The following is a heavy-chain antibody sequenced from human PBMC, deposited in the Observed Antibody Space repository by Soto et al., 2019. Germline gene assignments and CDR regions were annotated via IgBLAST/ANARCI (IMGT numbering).Heavy chain of an antibody. D-gene: IGHD2-15*01. CDR3: ARVEYCSGGSCYSREYNWFDP. Sequence: SETLSLTCAVSSGSISSSNWWSWVRQPPGKGLEWIGEIYHSGSTNYNPSLKSRVTISVDKSRNQFSLKLSSVTAADTAVYYCARVEYCSGGSCYSREYNWFDPWGQGTLVTVSS. CDR2: IYHSGST. CDR1: SGSISSSNW. J-gene: IGHJ5*02. V-gene: IGHV4-4*02.